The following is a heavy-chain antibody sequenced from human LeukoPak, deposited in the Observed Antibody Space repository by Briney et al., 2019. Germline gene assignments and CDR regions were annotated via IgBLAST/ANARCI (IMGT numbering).Heavy chain of an antibody. CDR3: ARVRREMKRSLGRTTEYSYYYYMDV. V-gene: IGHV3-11*04. Sequence: GGSLRLSCAASGFTFSDYNMRWIRQAPGKGLEWVSYISSSSSTIYYADSVKGRFTISRDNAKNSLYLQLNRLRAEDTAVYYCARVRREMKRSLGRTTEYSYYYYMDVWGKGTTVTVSS. CDR1: GFTFSDYN. J-gene: IGHJ6*03. D-gene: IGHD1/OR15-1a*01. CDR2: ISSSSSTI.